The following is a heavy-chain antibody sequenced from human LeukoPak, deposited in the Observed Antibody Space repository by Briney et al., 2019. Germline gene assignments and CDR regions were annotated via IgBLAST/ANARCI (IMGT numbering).Heavy chain of an antibody. CDR1: GGSISSSSYY. CDR3: ARSPMVRGVMGYYYMDV. CDR2: IYYSGST. J-gene: IGHJ6*03. D-gene: IGHD3-10*01. V-gene: IGHV4-39*01. Sequence: PSETLSLTCTVSGGSISSSSYYWGWIRQPPGKGLEWIGSIYYSGSTYYNPSLKSRVTISVDTSKNQFSLKLSSVTAADTAVYYCARSPMVRGVMGYYYMDVWGKGTTVTISS.